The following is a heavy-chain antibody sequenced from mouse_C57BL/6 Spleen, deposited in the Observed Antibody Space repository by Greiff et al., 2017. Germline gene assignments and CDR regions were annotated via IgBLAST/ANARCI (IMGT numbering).Heavy chain of an antibody. CDR1: GFTFSDYG. J-gene: IGHJ2*01. CDR3: ARRDYFDY. V-gene: IGHV5-17*01. CDR2: ISSGSSTI. Sequence: DVMLVESGGGLVKPGGSLKLSCAASGFTFSDYGMHWVRQAPEKGLEWVAYISSGSSTIYYADTVKGRFTISRDNAKTTLFLQMTSLSSEDTAMYYCARRDYFDYWGQGTTLTVSS.